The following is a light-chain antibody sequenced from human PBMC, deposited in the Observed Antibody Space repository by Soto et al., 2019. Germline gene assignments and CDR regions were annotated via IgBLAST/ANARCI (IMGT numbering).Light chain of an antibody. CDR3: QHYNYWPYT. CDR2: DAS. V-gene: IGKV3-15*01. CDR1: QSVRSK. J-gene: IGKJ2*01. Sequence: EIVMTQSPATLSVSPGERATLSCRASQSVRSKLAWYQQKPGQAPRLLIYDASTRATGIPARFSGSGSGTDFTLTISSLQSEDFAVYYCQHYNYWPYTFGQGTKVDI.